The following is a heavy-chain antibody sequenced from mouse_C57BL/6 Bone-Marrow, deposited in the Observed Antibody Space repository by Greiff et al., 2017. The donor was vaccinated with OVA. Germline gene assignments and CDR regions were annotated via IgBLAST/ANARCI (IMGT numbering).Heavy chain of an antibody. Sequence: QVQLQQPGAELVMPGASVKLSCKASGYTFTSYWMHWVKQRPGQGLEWIGEIDPSDSYTNYNQKFKGKSTLTVDKSSSTAYMQLSSLTSEDSAVYYCARRDDGYSDYWGQGTTRTVSS. V-gene: IGHV1-69*01. CDR1: GYTFTSYW. J-gene: IGHJ2*01. CDR2: IDPSDSYT. CDR3: ARRDDGYSDY. D-gene: IGHD2-3*01.